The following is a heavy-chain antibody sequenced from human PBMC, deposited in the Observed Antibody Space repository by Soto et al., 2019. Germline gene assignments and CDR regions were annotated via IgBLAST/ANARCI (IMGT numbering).Heavy chain of an antibody. CDR3: ARDSRQGYCSGGSCYSATKNYYGMDV. V-gene: IGHV4-31*03. Sequence: TLSLTCTVSGGSISSGGYYWSWIRQHPGKGLEWIGYIYYSGSTYYNPSLKSRVTISVDTSKNQFSLKLGSVTAADTAVYYCARDSRQGYCSGGSCYSATKNYYGMDVWGQGTTVTVSS. D-gene: IGHD2-15*01. CDR1: GGSISSGGYY. J-gene: IGHJ6*02. CDR2: IYYSGST.